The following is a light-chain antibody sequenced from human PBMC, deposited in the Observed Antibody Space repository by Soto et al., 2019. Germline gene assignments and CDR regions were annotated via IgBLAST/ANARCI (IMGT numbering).Light chain of an antibody. V-gene: IGLV1-40*01. Sequence: QSVLTQPPSVSGAPGQRVTISCTGSSSNIGAGYDVHWYQQLPGTAPKLLIYANSNRPSGVPDRFSGSKSGTSASLAITGLQAEDEADYYCQSYDHSLSGSWVFGGGTQLTVL. J-gene: IGLJ3*02. CDR2: ANS. CDR3: QSYDHSLSGSWV. CDR1: SSNIGAGYD.